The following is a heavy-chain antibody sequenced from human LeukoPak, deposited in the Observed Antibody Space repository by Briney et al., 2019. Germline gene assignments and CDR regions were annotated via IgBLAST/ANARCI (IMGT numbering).Heavy chain of an antibody. CDR1: GFTFSSYP. D-gene: IGHD6-19*01. CDR2: ISYDGSNK. Sequence: GASLRLSCAASGFTFSSYPMSWVRQAPGKGLEWVAVISYDGSNKYYADSVKGRFTISRDNSKNTLYLQMNSLRAEDTAVYYCAGTRYSSGWYPDYWGQGTLVTVSS. CDR3: AGTRYSSGWYPDY. J-gene: IGHJ4*02. V-gene: IGHV3-30*03.